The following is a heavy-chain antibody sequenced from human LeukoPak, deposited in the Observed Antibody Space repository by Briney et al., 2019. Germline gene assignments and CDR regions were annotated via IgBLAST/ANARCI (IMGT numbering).Heavy chain of an antibody. CDR2: IKSDGSTT. CDR1: RFTFSSYW. D-gene: IGHD5-18*01. J-gene: IGHJ4*02. CDR3: ARVVDTHFDY. V-gene: IGHV3-74*01. Sequence: PGGSLRLSCAASRFTFSSYWMHSVREAPGKGLVWVSRIKSDGSTTTYADSVKGRFTISRDNAKNTLYLQMNSLRAEDTAVYYCARVVDTHFDYWGQGTLVTVSS.